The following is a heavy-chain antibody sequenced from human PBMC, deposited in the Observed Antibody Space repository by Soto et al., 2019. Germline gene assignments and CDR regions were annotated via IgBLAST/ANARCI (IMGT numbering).Heavy chain of an antibody. J-gene: IGHJ4*02. CDR3: AKDFTHPFDY. CDR1: GFTFSSYA. CDR2: ISGSGGSA. V-gene: IGHV3-23*01. Sequence: EVQLLESGGGLVQPGGSLRLSCAASGFTFSSYAMSWVRQGPGKGLEWVSAISGSGGSAYYADSVKGRFTISRDNSKNKLHLQMNSLRAEDTAVYYCAKDFTHPFDYWGQGTLVTVSS.